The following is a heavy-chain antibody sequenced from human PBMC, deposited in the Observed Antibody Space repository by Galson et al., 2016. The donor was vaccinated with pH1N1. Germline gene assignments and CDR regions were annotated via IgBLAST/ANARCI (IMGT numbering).Heavy chain of an antibody. CDR1: GVTFGSYG. CDR2: IIPIFKTT. J-gene: IGHJ2*01. V-gene: IGHV1-69*13. CDR3: AREDYYDTDLSDWYFDL. Sequence: SVKVSCKASGVTFGSYGINWVRQAPGQGLEWMGGIIPIFKTTKYAQNFQGRVTITADESTTTAYMELSSLRSEDTAVYYCAREDYYDTDLSDWYFDLWGQGILVSVSS. D-gene: IGHD3-22*01.